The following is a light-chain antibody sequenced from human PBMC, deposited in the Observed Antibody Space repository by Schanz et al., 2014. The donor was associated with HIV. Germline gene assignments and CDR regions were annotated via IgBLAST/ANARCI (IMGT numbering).Light chain of an antibody. Sequence: EIVLTQSPGTLSLSPGERATLSCRASQSIGSTYLAWYQQKPGQAPRLLIYGATSRATGIPGRFSGSGSGTDFTLTISSLEPEDFAVYYCQQRSNWPPTWTFGQGTKVEIK. CDR2: GAT. J-gene: IGKJ1*01. V-gene: IGKV3D-20*02. CDR3: QQRSNWPPTWT. CDR1: QSIGSTY.